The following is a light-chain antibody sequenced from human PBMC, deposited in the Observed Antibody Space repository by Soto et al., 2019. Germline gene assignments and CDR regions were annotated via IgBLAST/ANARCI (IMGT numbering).Light chain of an antibody. Sequence: DIQMTQSPSSLSASVGDRVTITCRASQSISSYLSWYQQKPGKAPKLLINVASTLQSGVPSRFSGSGSGTDFTLAISSLQPEDFATYYCQQSSSTPQTFSGGTRVEIK. CDR2: VAS. CDR3: QQSSSTPQT. J-gene: IGKJ4*01. V-gene: IGKV1-39*01. CDR1: QSISSY.